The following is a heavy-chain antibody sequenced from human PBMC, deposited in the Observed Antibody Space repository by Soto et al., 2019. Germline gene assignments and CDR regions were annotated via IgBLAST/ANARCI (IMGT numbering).Heavy chain of an antibody. Sequence: QVQLVQSGAEVKKPGSSVKVSCKASGGTFSSYAISWVRQAPGQGLEWMGGIIPIFGTANYAQKFQGRVTITADESTSTDYMELSSLRSEDTAVYYCARRCTNGVCKGGLFYYWGQGTLVTVSS. J-gene: IGHJ4*02. CDR3: ARRCTNGVCKGGLFYY. CDR1: GGTFSSYA. D-gene: IGHD2-8*01. V-gene: IGHV1-69*12. CDR2: IIPIFGTA.